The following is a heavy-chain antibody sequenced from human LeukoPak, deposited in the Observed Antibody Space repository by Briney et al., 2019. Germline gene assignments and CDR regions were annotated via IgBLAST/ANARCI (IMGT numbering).Heavy chain of an antibody. Sequence: PGGSLRLSCTTSGFAFSSHEMNWVRQAPGKGLEWISYISPSGSTIYTDSVQGRCTISKDNAKNSLYLQMNRLRVEDTAVYYCVRGGFCSGDLCYRFNAFDIWGEGTTVTVSS. V-gene: IGHV3-48*03. CDR3: VRGGFCSGDLCYRFNAFDI. CDR2: ISPSGSTI. J-gene: IGHJ3*02. CDR1: GFAFSSHE. D-gene: IGHD2-15*01.